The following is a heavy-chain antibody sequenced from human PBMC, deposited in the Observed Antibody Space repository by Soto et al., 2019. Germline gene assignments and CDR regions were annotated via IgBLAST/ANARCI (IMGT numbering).Heavy chain of an antibody. D-gene: IGHD3-16*01. J-gene: IGHJ5*02. CDR1: GGSVSSGSYY. Sequence: PSETLSLTCTVSGGSVSSGSYYWSWIRQPPGKGLEWIGYIYYSGSTNYNPSLKSRVTISADTSKNQFSLKLSSVTAADTAVYYCARGGNSNWFDPWGQGTLVTVSS. CDR3: ARGGNSNWFDP. V-gene: IGHV4-61*01. CDR2: IYYSGST.